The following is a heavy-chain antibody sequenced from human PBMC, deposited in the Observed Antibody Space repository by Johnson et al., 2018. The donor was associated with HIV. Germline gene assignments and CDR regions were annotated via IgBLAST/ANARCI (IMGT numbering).Heavy chain of an antibody. V-gene: IGHV3-23*04. CDR3: AGGVAVAFDI. CDR2: ISGSGGST. J-gene: IGHJ3*02. CDR1: GFTFSSYA. D-gene: IGHD6-19*01. Sequence: VQLVESGGGLVQPGWSLRLSCAASGFTFSSYAMSWVRQAPGKGLEWVSTISGSGGSTYYADSVKGRFTISRDNAKNSLYLQINSLRAEDTAFYYCAGGVAVAFDICGPGTMVTVSS.